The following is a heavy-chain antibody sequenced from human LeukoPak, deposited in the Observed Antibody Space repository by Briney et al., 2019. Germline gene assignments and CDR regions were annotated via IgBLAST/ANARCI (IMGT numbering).Heavy chain of an antibody. J-gene: IGHJ5*02. CDR2: IYYSGST. D-gene: IGHD3-10*01. CDR1: GGSISRGGYY. V-gene: IGHV4-31*03. CDR3: ARGTTNYYGSGKVGWFDP. Sequence: SETLSLTCTVSGGSISRGGYYWSWIRQHPGKGLEWIGYIYYSGSTYYNPSLKSRVTISVDTSKNQFSLKLNSVTAADTAAYYCARGTTNYYGSGKVGWFDPWGQGTLVTVSS.